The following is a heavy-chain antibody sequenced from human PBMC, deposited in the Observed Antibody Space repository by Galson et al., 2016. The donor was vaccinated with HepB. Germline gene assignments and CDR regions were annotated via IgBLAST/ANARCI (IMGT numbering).Heavy chain of an antibody. Sequence: SLRLSCATSGFGFSHAWMHWVRQAPGKGLEWVGRIKSKNDGETSHYAAPVNGRFAISRDDSKNTLYLQINSLKTEDTAVYYCTVGATYDFWSGYYMLDPWGQGTLVTVSS. J-gene: IGHJ5*02. CDR2: IKSKNDGETS. CDR3: TVGATYDFWSGYYMLDP. CDR1: GFGFSHAW. D-gene: IGHD3-3*01. V-gene: IGHV3-15*07.